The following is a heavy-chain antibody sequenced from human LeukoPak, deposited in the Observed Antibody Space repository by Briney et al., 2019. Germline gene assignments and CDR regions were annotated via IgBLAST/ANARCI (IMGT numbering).Heavy chain of an antibody. CDR1: GFTFSSYA. V-gene: IGHV3-23*01. J-gene: IGHJ4*02. D-gene: IGHD3-9*01. Sequence: GGSPRLSCAASGFTFSSYAMSWVRQAPGKGLEWVSAISGSGGSTYYADSVKGRFTISRDNSKNTLYLQMNSLRAEDTAVYYCAKDRGYDILTGYGDYWGQGTLVTVSS. CDR2: ISGSGGST. CDR3: AKDRGYDILTGYGDY.